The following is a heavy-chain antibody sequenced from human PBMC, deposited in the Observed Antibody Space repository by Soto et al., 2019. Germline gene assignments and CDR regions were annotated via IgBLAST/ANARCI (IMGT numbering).Heavy chain of an antibody. V-gene: IGHV3-33*01. CDR2: MWYDGTNK. D-gene: IGHD3-16*01. J-gene: IGHJ3*02. Sequence: LRLSCAASGFTFRIYSMHWVRQSPGKGLEWVAVMWYDGTNKYYGESVKGRFTISRDNSENTLYLQMNSLRVEDTAVYYCARDATFGTKGGSFDIWGQGTLVTVSS. CDR1: GFTFRIYS. CDR3: ARDATFGTKGGSFDI.